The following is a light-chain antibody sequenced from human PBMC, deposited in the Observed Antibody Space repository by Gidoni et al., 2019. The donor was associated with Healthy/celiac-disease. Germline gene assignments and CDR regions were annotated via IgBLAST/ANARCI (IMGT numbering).Light chain of an antibody. CDR3: QQYRT. CDR1: QSVLYSSNNKNY. V-gene: IGKV4-1*01. J-gene: IGKJ1*01. CDR2: WAS. Sequence: DIVMTQSPDSLAVSLGERATINCKSSQSVLYSSNNKNYLAWYHQKPGQPPKLLIYWASTRESGVPERFSGSGSGTDLTLTISSLQAEDVAVYYCQQYRTFGQGTKVEIK.